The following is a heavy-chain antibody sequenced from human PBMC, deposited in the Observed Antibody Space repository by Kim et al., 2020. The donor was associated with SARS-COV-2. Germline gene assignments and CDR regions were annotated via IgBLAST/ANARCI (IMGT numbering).Heavy chain of an antibody. Sequence: SETLSLTCSVSGGSISSGGYCWSWIRQLPEKGLEWIGFMYYSGSTHYSPSLKSRLTISADTSKNQFSLTLNSVTAADTAVYYCARGPIAVAGTLPTHFDCWGQGTLVTVSS. CDR1: GGSISSGGYC. V-gene: IGHV4-31*03. D-gene: IGHD6-19*01. J-gene: IGHJ4*02. CDR2: MYYSGST. CDR3: ARGPIAVAGTLPTHFDC.